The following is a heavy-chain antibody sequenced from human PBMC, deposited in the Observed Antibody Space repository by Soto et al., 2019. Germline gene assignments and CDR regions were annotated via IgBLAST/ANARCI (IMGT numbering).Heavy chain of an antibody. V-gene: IGHV1-69*06. J-gene: IGHJ5*02. CDR2: IIPIFGTA. Sequence: GASVKVSCKASGGTFSSYAISWVRQAPGQGLEWMGGIIPIFGTANYAQKFQGRVTITADKSTSTAYMELSSLRSEDSAIYYCASSYGTSSTSNWFDPWGQGTVVTVSS. CDR3: ASSYGTSSTSNWFDP. D-gene: IGHD2-8*01. CDR1: GGTFSSYA.